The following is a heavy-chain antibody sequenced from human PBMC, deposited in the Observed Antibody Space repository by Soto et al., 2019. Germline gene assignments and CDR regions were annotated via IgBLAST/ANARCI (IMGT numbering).Heavy chain of an antibody. J-gene: IGHJ4*02. D-gene: IGHD2-21*01. CDR3: VRDNDGHNSHLDY. CDR1: GFTFSSYG. CDR2: IWFDGSNQ. V-gene: IGHV3-33*01. Sequence: QVQLVESGGGVVQPGRSLRLSCAASGFTFSSYGMHWVRQAPGKGLEWVALIWFDGSNQDYVDSVKGRFIISRDNSKKTVDLQMRSLRDEDTAVYYCVRDNDGHNSHLDYWGQGTLVTVSS.